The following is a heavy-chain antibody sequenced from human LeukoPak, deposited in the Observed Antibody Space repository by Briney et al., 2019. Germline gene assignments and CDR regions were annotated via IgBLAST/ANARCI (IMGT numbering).Heavy chain of an antibody. CDR1: GFTVGSDY. D-gene: IGHD6-13*01. J-gene: IGHJ5*02. Sequence: GGSLRLSCAVSGFTVGSDYMVWVRQVSGKGLEWVSVIHNSGTTNYADSVKGRFSISRDTSKNTLYLQMNSLRAEDTALYYCARRSDSSWSFDRWGQGTLVTVSS. V-gene: IGHV3-66*01. CDR2: IHNSGTT. CDR3: ARRSDSSWSFDR.